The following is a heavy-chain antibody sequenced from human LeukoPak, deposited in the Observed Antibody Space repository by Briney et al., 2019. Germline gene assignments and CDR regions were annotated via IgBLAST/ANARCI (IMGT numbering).Heavy chain of an antibody. V-gene: IGHV3-48*04. CDR1: GFTFSKYA. Sequence: GGSLRLSCAASGFTFSKYAMTWVRQAPGKGLEWVSYISGGGDTIYYGDSMKSRFTTSRDNAKNSLYLHMNSLRVEDTAVYYCAKVAKYYYGSETYFFEHWGQGTPVTASS. J-gene: IGHJ4*02. CDR3: AKVAKYYYGSETYFFEH. D-gene: IGHD3-10*01. CDR2: ISGGGDTI.